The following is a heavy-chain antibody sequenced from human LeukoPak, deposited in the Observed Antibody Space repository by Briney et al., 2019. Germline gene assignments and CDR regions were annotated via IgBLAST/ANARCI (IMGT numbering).Heavy chain of an antibody. CDR2: INPNSGGT. CDR3: ATQNNSYFDY. Sequence: GASVKVSCKASGYSFTSYSMHWVRQAPGQGLEWMGWINPNSGGTKFAQKFQGRVTMTRDTSISTAYMEVSRLRSDDTAVNYCATQNNSYFDYWGQGTLVTVSS. D-gene: IGHD1-20*01. J-gene: IGHJ4*02. V-gene: IGHV1-2*02. CDR1: GYSFTSYS.